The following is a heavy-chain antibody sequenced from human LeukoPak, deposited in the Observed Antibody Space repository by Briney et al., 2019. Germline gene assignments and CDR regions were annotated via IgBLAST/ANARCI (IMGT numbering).Heavy chain of an antibody. CDR1: GFKFTTYS. V-gene: IGHV3-48*02. CDR3: ARDGGYSYGYTLLIDH. D-gene: IGHD5-18*01. Sequence: TGGSLRLSCAASGFKFTTYSMNWVRQAPGKGLEWVSHIGSSGRTMFYVDSVKGRFTISRDNAKNSLFLQMNSLRDEDTAVYYCARDGGYSYGYTLLIDHWGQGTLVTVSS. CDR2: IGSSGRTM. J-gene: IGHJ4*02.